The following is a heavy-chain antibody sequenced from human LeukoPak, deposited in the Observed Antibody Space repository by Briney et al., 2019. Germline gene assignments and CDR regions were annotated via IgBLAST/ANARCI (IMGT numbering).Heavy chain of an antibody. CDR3: AKVPITMIVVVITVFDY. J-gene: IGHJ4*02. Sequence: GGSLRLSCAASGFTFSSYAMSWVRQAPGKGLEWVSAISGSGGSTYCADSVKGRFTISRDNSKNTLYLQMNSLRAEDTAVYYCAKVPITMIVVVITVFDYWGQGTLVTVSS. CDR1: GFTFSSYA. CDR2: ISGSGGST. V-gene: IGHV3-23*01. D-gene: IGHD3-22*01.